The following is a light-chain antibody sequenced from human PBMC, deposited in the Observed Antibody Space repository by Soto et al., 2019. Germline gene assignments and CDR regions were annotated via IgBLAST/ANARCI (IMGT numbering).Light chain of an antibody. Sequence: AIQMTKSPSSLSASVGDRVTITCRASQGIRNDLSWYQQKPGEAPKLLIYAASSLQSGVPSRFSGSGSGTDFTLTISSLQPEDFASYYCLQDYNYPWTFGKGTKV. V-gene: IGKV1-6*01. CDR3: LQDYNYPWT. CDR1: QGIRND. CDR2: AAS. J-gene: IGKJ1*01.